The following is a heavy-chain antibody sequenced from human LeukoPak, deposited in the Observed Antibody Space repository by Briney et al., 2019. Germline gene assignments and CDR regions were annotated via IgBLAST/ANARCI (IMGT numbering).Heavy chain of an antibody. J-gene: IGHJ3*02. Sequence: GGSLRLSCAASGFTFSNYAMSWVRQAPGKGLEWVSAIVGSASSTYYADSVKGRFTISRDNSKNTLYLQMNSLRAEDTAVYYCAKDRYDSSGYRGEAFDIWGQGTMVTVSS. CDR1: GFTFSNYA. V-gene: IGHV3-23*01. CDR2: IVGSASST. CDR3: AKDRYDSSGYRGEAFDI. D-gene: IGHD3-22*01.